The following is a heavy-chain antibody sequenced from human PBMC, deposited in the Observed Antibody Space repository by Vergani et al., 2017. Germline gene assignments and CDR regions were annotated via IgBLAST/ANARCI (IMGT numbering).Heavy chain of an antibody. CDR3: ARHIEGRVLYYDFWSGSTFDY. V-gene: IGHV4-39*01. D-gene: IGHD3-3*01. J-gene: IGHJ4*02. CDR2: IYYSGST. Sequence: QLQLPESGPGLVKPSETLSLTCTVSGGSISSSSYYWGWIRQPPGKGLEWIGSIYYSGSTYYNPSLKSRVTISVDTSKNQFSLKLSSVTAADTAVYYCARHIEGRVLYYDFWSGSTFDYWGQGTLVTVSS. CDR1: GGSISSSSYY.